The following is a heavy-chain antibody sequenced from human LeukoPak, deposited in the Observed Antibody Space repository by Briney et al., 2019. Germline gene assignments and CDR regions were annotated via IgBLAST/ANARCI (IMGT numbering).Heavy chain of an antibody. Sequence: PSETLSLTCTVSGDSITSTSYYWAWIRQPPGRGLEWIGSIDYSGSFYYNPSLKSRLTISVDTSKNQFSLRLTSVTAADTAVYYCARHPNYYGSSGFLQLDDLGSWGQGTLVTVSS. J-gene: IGHJ4*02. V-gene: IGHV4-39*01. CDR1: GDSITSTSYY. CDR3: ARHPNYYGSSGFLQLDDLGS. CDR2: IDYSGSF. D-gene: IGHD3-22*01.